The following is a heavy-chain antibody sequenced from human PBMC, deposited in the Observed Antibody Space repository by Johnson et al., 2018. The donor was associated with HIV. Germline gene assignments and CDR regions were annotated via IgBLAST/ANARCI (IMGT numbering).Heavy chain of an antibody. V-gene: IGHV3-7*01. CDR1: RFTFSRYW. CDR2: IQADVRAK. CDR3: AKFVGAGSYDAFDI. D-gene: IGHD1-26*01. J-gene: IGHJ3*02. Sequence: VQLVEPGGGFVPPGGSLPLSCAAYRFTFSRYWLNWVRQAPAKGLDWVATIQADVRAKYYADSVTVRFTISRDNSKNTLYLQMNSLRAEDTAVYYCAKFVGAGSYDAFDIWGQGTMVTVPS.